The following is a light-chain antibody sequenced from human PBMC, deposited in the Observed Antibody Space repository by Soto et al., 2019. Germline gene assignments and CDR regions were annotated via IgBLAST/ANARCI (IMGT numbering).Light chain of an antibody. J-gene: IGKJ1*01. Sequence: EVVLTQSPGTLSLSPGERATLSCRASQTVYSNSVAWYQQKPGQAPRLLISGASTRATGIPDRFSGSGSGTDFSLTISRLEPEDVAVYYCRQYGSSPPGTLGQGTKVDI. CDR2: GAS. CDR3: RQYGSSPPGT. V-gene: IGKV3-20*01. CDR1: QTVYSNS.